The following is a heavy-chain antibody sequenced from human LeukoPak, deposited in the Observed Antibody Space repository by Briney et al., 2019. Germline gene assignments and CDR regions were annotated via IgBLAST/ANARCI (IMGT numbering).Heavy chain of an antibody. J-gene: IGHJ6*04. CDR1: GFTFSPYN. CDR3: AEPGITTIGGV. V-gene: IGHV3-48*04. CDR2: ISSSGTTI. Sequence: PGGSLRLSCAASGFTFSPYNMNWVRQAPGKGLEGVSYISSSGTTIYYADSVKGRFTISRDNAKNPLYMRMNSLRAEDTAVYYCAEPGITTIGGVWGKKTTVTVSS. D-gene: IGHD3-10*02.